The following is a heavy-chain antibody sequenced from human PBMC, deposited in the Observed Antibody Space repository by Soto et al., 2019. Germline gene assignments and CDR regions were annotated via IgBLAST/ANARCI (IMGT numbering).Heavy chain of an antibody. J-gene: IGHJ3*02. Sequence: PSETQSLTCTVSGASIRTYYWSWIRQPPGKGLEWIGYIYYSGTSNYNPSLRRRVTISLDTSKSQFSLRLSSVTAADTAVYYCARPYSGAYWAAFDIWGQGTMVTVSS. V-gene: IGHV4-59*01. D-gene: IGHD1-26*01. CDR1: GASIRTYY. CDR3: ARPYSGAYWAAFDI. CDR2: IYYSGTS.